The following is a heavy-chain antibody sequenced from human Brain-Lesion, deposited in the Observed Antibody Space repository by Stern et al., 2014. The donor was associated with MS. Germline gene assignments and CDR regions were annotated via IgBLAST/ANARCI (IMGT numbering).Heavy chain of an antibody. CDR2: IYWDDDK. J-gene: IGHJ6*02. CDR3: ARQRLYYYGSGTEGGLNV. Sequence: QITLKESGPALVKPTQTLTLTCTLSGVSLTSSGVRVSWIRQPPGKALEWLARIYWDDDKFYSTSLKTRLTISKDTSKNQVVLTMTNMDPADTATYYCARQRLYYYGSGTEGGLNVWGQWTTVTVSS. V-gene: IGHV2-70*04. D-gene: IGHD3-10*01. CDR1: GVSLTSSGVR.